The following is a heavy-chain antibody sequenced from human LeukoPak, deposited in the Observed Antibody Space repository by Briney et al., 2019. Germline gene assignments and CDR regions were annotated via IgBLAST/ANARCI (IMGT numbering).Heavy chain of an antibody. Sequence: GGSLRLSCAASGFTFDDYGMSWVRQAPGKGLEWVSGINWNGGSTGYADSVKGRFTISRDNAKNCLYLQMNSLRAEDTALYYCARDRGSYCSSTTCYSTWGYWGQGTLVTVSS. J-gene: IGHJ4*02. CDR3: ARDRGSYCSSTTCYSTWGY. CDR1: GFTFDDYG. CDR2: INWNGGST. D-gene: IGHD2-2*01. V-gene: IGHV3-20*04.